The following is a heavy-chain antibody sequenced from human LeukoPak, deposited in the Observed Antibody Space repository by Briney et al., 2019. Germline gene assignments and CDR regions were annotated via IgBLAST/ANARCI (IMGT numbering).Heavy chain of an antibody. CDR3: AKDSIYGDWGNAFDI. CDR1: GFAFSNSG. J-gene: IGHJ3*02. D-gene: IGHD3-16*01. V-gene: IGHV3-30*02. Sequence: PGGSLRLSCAASGFAFSNSGTHWVRQAPGKGLEWVAFLRFDGSNKFYTDSVKGRFTISSDNSKNTVYLQMNSLRPEDTAVYYCAKDSIYGDWGNAFDIWGQGTMVTVSS. CDR2: LRFDGSNK.